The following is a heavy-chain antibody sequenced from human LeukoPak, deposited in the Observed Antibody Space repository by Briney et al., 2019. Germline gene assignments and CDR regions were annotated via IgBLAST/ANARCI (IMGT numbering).Heavy chain of an antibody. J-gene: IGHJ4*02. CDR3: ARVVLTTVVTPFPDY. Sequence: PSETLSLTCTVSGGSISSGDYYWSWIRQPPGKGLEWIGYIYYSGSTYYNPSLKSRVTISVDTSKNQFSLKLSSVTAADTAVYYCARVVLTTVVTPFPDYWGQGTLVTVSS. V-gene: IGHV4-30-4*01. CDR1: GGSISSGDYY. D-gene: IGHD4-23*01. CDR2: IYYSGST.